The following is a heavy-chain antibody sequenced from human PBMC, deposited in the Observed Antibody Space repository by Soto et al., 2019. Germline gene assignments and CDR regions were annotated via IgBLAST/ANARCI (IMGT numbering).Heavy chain of an antibody. J-gene: IGHJ4*02. CDR2: IYSGGST. CDR3: ARNYGDELPFDY. V-gene: IGHV3-53*01. D-gene: IGHD4-17*01. Sequence: GSLRLSCAASGFTVSSNYMSWVRQAPGKGLEWVSVIYSGGSTYYADSVKGRFTISRDNSKNTLYLQMNSLRAEDTAVYYCARNYGDELPFDYWGQGTLVTVSS. CDR1: GFTVSSNY.